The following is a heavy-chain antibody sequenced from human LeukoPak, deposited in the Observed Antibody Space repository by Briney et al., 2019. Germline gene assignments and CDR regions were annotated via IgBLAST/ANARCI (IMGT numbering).Heavy chain of an antibody. D-gene: IGHD1-26*01. Sequence: GGSLRLSCAASGFTFSSYAMHWVRQAPGKGLEWVAVISYDGSNKYYADSVKGRFTISRDNSKNTLSLQMNSLRAEDTALYFCVRGRGAARGYYYDYWGQGTLVTVSS. J-gene: IGHJ4*02. CDR3: VRGRGAARGYYYDY. V-gene: IGHV3-30*04. CDR2: ISYDGSNK. CDR1: GFTFSSYA.